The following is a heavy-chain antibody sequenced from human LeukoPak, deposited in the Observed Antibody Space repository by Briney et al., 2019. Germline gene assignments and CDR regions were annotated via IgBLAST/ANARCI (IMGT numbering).Heavy chain of an antibody. D-gene: IGHD6-13*01. CDR3: ARQSRGAAAGMDV. Sequence: SETLSLTCTVSGDSISNYYWSWIRQPPGKGLEWIGYVYYSGSTNYNPSLKSRVTISVDTSKNQFSLKLSSVTAADTAVYYCARQSRGAAAGMDVWGQGTTVTVSS. CDR1: GDSISNYY. CDR2: VYYSGST. J-gene: IGHJ6*02. V-gene: IGHV4-59*08.